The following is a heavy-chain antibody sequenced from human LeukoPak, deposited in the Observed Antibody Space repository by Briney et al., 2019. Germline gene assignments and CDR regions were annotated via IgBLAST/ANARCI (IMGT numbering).Heavy chain of an antibody. J-gene: IGHJ4*02. CDR2: ISGSGGST. CDR3: AKLGYDFWSGYYSPFDY. V-gene: IGHV3-23*01. CDR1: GFTFSSYA. Sequence: PGGSLRLSCAASGFTFSSYAMSWVRQAPGKGLEWVSAISGSGGSTYYADSVKGRFTISRDNSKNTLYLQMNSLRAEDTAVYYCAKLGYDFWSGYYSPFDYWGQGTLVTVSS. D-gene: IGHD3-3*01.